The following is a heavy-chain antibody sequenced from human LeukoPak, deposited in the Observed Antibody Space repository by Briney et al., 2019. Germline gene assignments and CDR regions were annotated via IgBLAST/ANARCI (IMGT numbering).Heavy chain of an antibody. J-gene: IGHJ4*02. CDR2: ISSSSSTI. Sequence: GGSLRLSCAASGFTFSSYSMNWVRQAPGKGLEWVSYISSSSSTIYYADSVKGRFTISRDNAKNSLYLQMNSLRAEDTAVYYCARQRFFDYWGQRTLVTVSS. CDR3: ARQRFFDY. CDR1: GFTFSSYS. V-gene: IGHV3-48*01. D-gene: IGHD3-3*01.